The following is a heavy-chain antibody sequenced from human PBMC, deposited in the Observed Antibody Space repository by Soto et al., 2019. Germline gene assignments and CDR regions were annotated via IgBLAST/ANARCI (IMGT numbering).Heavy chain of an antibody. Sequence: QVQLVQSGAEVKNPGASVKVSCKTSGYTFTKYGVGWVRQAPGQGLEWMGWISGSSGNANFAETVQGRITLSTDTSTSTAYIELRRLRSDATAVYYCAREMAGLGGEYDYWGQGTLVTVSS. CDR1: GYTFTKYG. J-gene: IGHJ4*02. D-gene: IGHD3-16*01. V-gene: IGHV1-18*01. CDR3: AREMAGLGGEYDY. CDR2: ISGSSGNA.